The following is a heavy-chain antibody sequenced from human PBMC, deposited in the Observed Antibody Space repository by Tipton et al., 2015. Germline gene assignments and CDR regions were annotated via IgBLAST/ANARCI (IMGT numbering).Heavy chain of an antibody. J-gene: IGHJ3*02. D-gene: IGHD1-26*01. CDR1: GDSISSSNW. CDR2: INHSGST. Sequence: GLVKPSGTLSLTCSVSGDSISSSNWWSWIRQAPGQGLEWIGEINHSGSTNYNPSLKSRVTMTVDTSKNQFSLKLSSVTAADTAVYYCARHRFTGSYYDAFDIWGQGTMVTVSS. CDR3: ARHRFTGSYYDAFDI. V-gene: IGHV4-4*02.